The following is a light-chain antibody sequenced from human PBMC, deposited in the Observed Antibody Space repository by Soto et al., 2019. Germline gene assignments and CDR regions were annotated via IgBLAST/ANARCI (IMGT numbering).Light chain of an antibody. Sequence: QSALTQPASVSGSLGQSITISCTGTSSDVGGYNYVSWYQHHPGKAPKLMIYDVTNRPSGVSNRFSGSKSGNTASLTISGLQAEDEADYYCTSYTTSSPYLVFGGGTKLTVL. CDR1: SSDVGGYNY. CDR3: TSYTTSSPYLV. J-gene: IGLJ3*02. CDR2: DVT. V-gene: IGLV2-14*03.